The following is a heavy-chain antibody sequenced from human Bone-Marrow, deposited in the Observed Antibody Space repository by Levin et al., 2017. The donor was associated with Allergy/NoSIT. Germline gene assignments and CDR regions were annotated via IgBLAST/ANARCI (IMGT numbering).Heavy chain of an antibody. CDR3: ARDYATPFMITFGGVIVILGGAGYYYYMDV. D-gene: IGHD3-16*02. J-gene: IGHJ6*03. CDR2: ISSSSSYI. CDR1: GFTFSSYS. Sequence: PGGSLRLSCAASGFTFSSYSMNWVRQAPGKGLEWVSSISSSSSYIYYADSVKGRFTISRDNAKNSLYLQMNSLRAEDTAVYYCARDYATPFMITFGGVIVILGGAGYYYYMDVWGKGTTVTVSS. V-gene: IGHV3-21*01.